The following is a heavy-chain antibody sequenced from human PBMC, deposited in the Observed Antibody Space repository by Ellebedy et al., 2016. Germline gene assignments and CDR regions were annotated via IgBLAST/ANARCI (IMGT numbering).Heavy chain of an antibody. CDR2: TSESGATT. Sequence: GGSLRLXXEASGFSFRSFAMSWVRQAPGKGLEWVSSTSESGATTFYADSVKGRFTISRDSSRNTLYLQMNTLRAEDTAIYYCAKVGAYCSSTLCYVDSWGQGTLVTVSS. CDR1: GFSFRSFA. V-gene: IGHV3-23*01. CDR3: AKVGAYCSSTLCYVDS. D-gene: IGHD2-2*01. J-gene: IGHJ5*01.